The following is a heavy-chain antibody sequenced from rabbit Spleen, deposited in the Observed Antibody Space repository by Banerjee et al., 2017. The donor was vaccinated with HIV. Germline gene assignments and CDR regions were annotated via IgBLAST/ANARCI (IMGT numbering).Heavy chain of an antibody. CDR2: IYAGSNGFT. CDR3: ARDTGSSFSSYGMDL. Sequence: QSLEESGGDLVKPGASLTLTCTASGFSLSSNDYMCWVRQAPGKGLEWIACIYAGSNGFTYHATWAKGRFTISRTSSTTVTLQMTSLTVADTATYFCARDTGSSFSSYGMDLWGPGTLVTVS. J-gene: IGHJ6*01. D-gene: IGHD8-1*01. V-gene: IGHV1S40*01. CDR1: GFSLSSNDY.